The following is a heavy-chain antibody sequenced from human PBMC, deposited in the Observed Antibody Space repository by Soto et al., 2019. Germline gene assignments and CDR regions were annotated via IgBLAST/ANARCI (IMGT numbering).Heavy chain of an antibody. CDR2: MNPDNGKA. V-gene: IGHV1-8*02. D-gene: IGHD2-2*01. CDR1: GYTFNSHD. J-gene: IGHJ6*02. CDR3: AGDECVVHTRDVYYGLDA. Sequence: QVQLVQSGAEVKKPGASVKVSCKATGYTFNSHDISWVRQAPGQGLEWMGWMNPDNGKAGFAQKFQGRVTMTRDSSQNTVSLELSGQTSDDTAVNYCAGDECVVHTRDVYYGLDAWGQGTTVTVSS.